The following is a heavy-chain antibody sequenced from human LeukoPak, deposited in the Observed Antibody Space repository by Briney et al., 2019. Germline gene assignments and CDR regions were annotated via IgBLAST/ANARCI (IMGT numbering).Heavy chain of an antibody. D-gene: IGHD6-19*01. CDR2: IKQDGSEK. Sequence: GGSLRLSCAASGFTFSSYWMSWVRQAPGKALEWVANIKQDGSEKYYVDSVKGRFTISRHNAKNSLYLQMNSLRAEDTAVYYCARDHSSGWYNVYAFDIWGKRTMVTVSS. CDR3: ARDHSSGWYNVYAFDI. CDR1: GFTFSSYW. V-gene: IGHV3-7*01. J-gene: IGHJ3*02.